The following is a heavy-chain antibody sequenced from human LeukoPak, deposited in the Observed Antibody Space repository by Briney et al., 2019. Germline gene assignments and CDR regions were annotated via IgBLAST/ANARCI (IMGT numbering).Heavy chain of an antibody. Sequence: GASVKVSCKASGYTFTSYYMHWVRQAPGQGLEWMGIINPSGGSTSYAQKFQGRVTMTRDTSTSTVYMELSSLRSEDTAVYYCARATPIRYYYYGMDVWGQGTTVTVSS. J-gene: IGHJ6*02. V-gene: IGHV1-46*01. CDR1: GYTFTSYY. CDR3: ARATPIRYYYYGMDV. CDR2: INPSGGST. D-gene: IGHD2-15*01.